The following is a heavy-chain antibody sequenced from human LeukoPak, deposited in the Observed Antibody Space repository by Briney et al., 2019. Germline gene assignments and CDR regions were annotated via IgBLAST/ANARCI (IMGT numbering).Heavy chain of an antibody. D-gene: IGHD3-3*02. CDR1: GYSISSDNY. CDR3: ARATIRNWFDP. J-gene: IGHJ5*02. Sequence: SETLSLTCGVSGYSISSDNYWGWIRQPPGKGLEWIGTIYHSGSTYYSSSLKSRATMSVDTSMNQFSLNLNSVTAADTAVYYCARATIRNWFDPWGQGTLVTVSS. CDR2: IYHSGST. V-gene: IGHV4-38-2*01.